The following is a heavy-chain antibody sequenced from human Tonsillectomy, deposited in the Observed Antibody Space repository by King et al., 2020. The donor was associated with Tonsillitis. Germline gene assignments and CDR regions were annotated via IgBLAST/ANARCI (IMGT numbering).Heavy chain of an antibody. CDR3: ARDAAIVVVVAATGDFDY. D-gene: IGHD2-15*01. J-gene: IGHJ4*02. Sequence: QLVQSGGGVVQPGRSLRLSCAASGFTFSSYAMHWVRQAPGKGLEGVAVISCGGRNKYYADSVKGRFSISRDNSKNTLYLQMNSLRAEDTAIYYCARDAAIVVVVAATGDFDYWGQGTLVTVSS. CDR2: ISCGGRNK. V-gene: IGHV3-30*04. CDR1: GFTFSSYA.